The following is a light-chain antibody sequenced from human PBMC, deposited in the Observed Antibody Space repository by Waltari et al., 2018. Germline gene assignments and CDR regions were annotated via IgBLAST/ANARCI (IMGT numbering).Light chain of an antibody. J-gene: IGKJ1*01. CDR1: QSLLHSNGETY. CDR2: TVS. V-gene: IGKV2-29*02. CDR3: MQGLESWT. Sequence: DIVMTQTPLSLPVTPGEPASISCRSSQSLLHSNGETYLYWYLQKPGQAPRLLIYTVSNRVSGVPDRFSGSGSGTDFTLKISRVEAEDVGVYYCMQGLESWTFGQGAKVDIK.